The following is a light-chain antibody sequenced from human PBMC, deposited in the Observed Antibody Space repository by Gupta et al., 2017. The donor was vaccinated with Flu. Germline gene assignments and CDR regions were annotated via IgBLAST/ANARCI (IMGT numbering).Light chain of an antibody. Sequence: EVVMTQSPATLSVSPGDTVTLSCRASQSIRSDLVWYQQKPGQPPRLLIYGASSRAAGIPGRFSGSGSDTEFNLTISSLQSEDSAVYYCQQYENWPPGYTFGQGTKLEIK. V-gene: IGKV3D-15*01. CDR2: GAS. CDR1: QSIRSD. CDR3: QQYENWPPGYT. J-gene: IGKJ2*01.